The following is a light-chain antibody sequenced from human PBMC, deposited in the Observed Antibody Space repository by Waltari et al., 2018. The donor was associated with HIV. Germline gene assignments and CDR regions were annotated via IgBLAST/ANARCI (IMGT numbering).Light chain of an antibody. Sequence: DIRLTQSPSTLSASAGDRVAITCRAGQNVGAFLAWFQQKPGTPPKLLSFQASTLEGGVPSRFSGRVFGSDFTLTINGLQSDDFATYYRQQYSSFSGTFGQGTKVEL. V-gene: IGKV1-5*03. CDR3: QQYSSFSGT. J-gene: IGKJ1*01. CDR2: QAS. CDR1: QNVGAF.